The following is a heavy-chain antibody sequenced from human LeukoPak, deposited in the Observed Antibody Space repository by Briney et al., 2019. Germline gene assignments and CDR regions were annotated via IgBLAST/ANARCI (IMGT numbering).Heavy chain of an antibody. D-gene: IGHD2-15*01. CDR2: ISAYNGST. Sequence: ASVKVSCKASGYTFTSYGISWVRQAPGQGLEWMGWISAYNGSTSYAQKFQGRVTMTTDRSTKTAYMEVRNLRSDDSAVYYCARAAQAAYTEDDFWGQGTLVIVSS. CDR3: ARAAQAAYTEDDF. J-gene: IGHJ4*02. V-gene: IGHV1-18*01. CDR1: GYTFTSYG.